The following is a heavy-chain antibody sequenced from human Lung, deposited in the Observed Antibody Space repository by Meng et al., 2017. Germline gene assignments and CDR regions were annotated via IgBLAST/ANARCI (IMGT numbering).Heavy chain of an antibody. Sequence: VEVVESGGGLVQPGGSLRLSWAASGFTFSTHWMHWVRQAPGKGLEWVSRITGDGSSTIYADSVQGRFTMSRDNAKNTLSLQMNSLRAEDTAVYYCARGGVTTDDWGQGTLVTVSS. D-gene: IGHD4-17*01. CDR3: ARGGVTTDD. V-gene: IGHV3-74*01. J-gene: IGHJ4*02. CDR1: GFTFSTHW. CDR2: ITGDGSST.